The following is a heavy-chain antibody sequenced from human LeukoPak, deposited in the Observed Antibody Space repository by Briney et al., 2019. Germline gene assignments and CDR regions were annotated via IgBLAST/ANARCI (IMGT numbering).Heavy chain of an antibody. CDR3: AKDGTTHYYSYMDV. V-gene: IGHV3-30*02. D-gene: IGHD2-15*01. CDR2: IWYDGTNK. J-gene: IGHJ6*03. CDR1: GFTFSSYG. Sequence: GGSPRLSCAASGFTFSSYGMHWVRQAPGKGLEWVAFIWYDGTNKYYADPVKGRFTISRDNSKNTLFLQMISLRAEDTAVYYCAKDGTTHYYSYMDVWGKGTTVTVSS.